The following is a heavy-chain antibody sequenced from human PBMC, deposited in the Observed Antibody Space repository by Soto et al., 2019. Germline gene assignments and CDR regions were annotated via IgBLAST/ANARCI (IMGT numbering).Heavy chain of an antibody. Sequence: SQRLSRAGGGGTVDIYGVHWIRQGPGKGPVWVARIYNDGTYADYADSVKGRFTISRDNAKDTLYLQMNDLRAEDSVLYHRTRGPRPTSAGTSAYLGKGT. J-gene: IGHJ4*02. V-gene: IGHV3-74*01. CDR2: IYNDGTYA. CDR1: GGTVDIYG. D-gene: IGHD6-13*01. CDR3: TRGPRPTSAGTSAY.